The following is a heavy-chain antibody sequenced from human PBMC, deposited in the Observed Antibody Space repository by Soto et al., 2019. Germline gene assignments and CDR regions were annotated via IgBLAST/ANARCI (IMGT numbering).Heavy chain of an antibody. V-gene: IGHV4-4*07. J-gene: IGHJ4*02. Sequence: QVQLQESGPGLVKPSETLSLTCTVSGASISAYAWSWIRQPAGKGLEWIGRLYSSGNTNYNPSFKSRLTMSADTSKNQFSLKLSSVTAADTAVYYCARGPYSSGWYVFDYWGQGTLVTVSS. CDR1: GASISAYA. CDR3: ARGPYSSGWYVFDY. CDR2: LYSSGNT. D-gene: IGHD6-19*01.